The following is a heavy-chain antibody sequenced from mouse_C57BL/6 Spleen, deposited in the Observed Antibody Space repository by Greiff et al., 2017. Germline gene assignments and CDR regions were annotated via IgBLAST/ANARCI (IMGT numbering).Heavy chain of an antibody. CDR2: IRSKSSNYAT. V-gene: IGHV10-3*01. Sequence: EVHLVESGGGLVQPKGSLKLSCAASGFTFNTYAMPWVRQAPGKGMEWVARIRSKSSNYATYYSDSVKDRFTISRDASQSMLYLQMNNLKTEDTAMYYGVRGGWCFDVWGTGTTVTVSS. J-gene: IGHJ1*03. CDR3: VRGGWCFDV. CDR1: GFTFNTYA.